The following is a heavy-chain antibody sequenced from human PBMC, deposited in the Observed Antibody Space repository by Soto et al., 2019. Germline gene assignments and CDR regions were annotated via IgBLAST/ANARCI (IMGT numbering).Heavy chain of an antibody. V-gene: IGHV4-31*03. CDR1: GGSFSSGDYY. J-gene: IGHJ6*02. Sequence: SETLSLTCTVSGGSFSSGDYYWSWVRQHPGQGLGWIGYIYCSGSTYYNPSLKSRVTISVDTSKRQFSLKLTSVTAADTAVYYCARGRGGELLYYYYGMDVWGQGTTVTVSS. D-gene: IGHD3-10*01. CDR3: ARGRGGELLYYYYGMDV. CDR2: IYCSGST.